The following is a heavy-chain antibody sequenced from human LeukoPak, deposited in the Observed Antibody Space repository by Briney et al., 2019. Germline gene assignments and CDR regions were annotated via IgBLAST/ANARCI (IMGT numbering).Heavy chain of an antibody. Sequence: GGSLRLSCAASGFAVSSKYMNWVRQAPGKGLEWVSYVSSSGSTIYYADSVKGRFTISRDNAKNSLYLQKNSLRAEDTAVYYCARGSRRLGVWGQGTTVTVSS. V-gene: IGHV3-48*03. J-gene: IGHJ6*02. CDR3: ARGSRRLGV. CDR1: GFAVSSKY. D-gene: IGHD2-15*01. CDR2: VSSSGSTI.